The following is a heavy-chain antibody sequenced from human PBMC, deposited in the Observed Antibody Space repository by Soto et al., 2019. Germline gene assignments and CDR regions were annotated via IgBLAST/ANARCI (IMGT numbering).Heavy chain of an antibody. Sequence: ASVKVSCKASGYTFTSYGISWVRQAPGQGLEWMGWISPNNGTANYAQKFQGRVTITTDTSTSTAYMELRSLRSEDTAVYYCATYCSGGSCYSRNWFDPWGQGTLVTVSS. CDR1: GYTFTSYG. J-gene: IGHJ5*02. CDR2: ISPNNGTA. D-gene: IGHD2-15*01. V-gene: IGHV1-18*01. CDR3: ATYCSGGSCYSRNWFDP.